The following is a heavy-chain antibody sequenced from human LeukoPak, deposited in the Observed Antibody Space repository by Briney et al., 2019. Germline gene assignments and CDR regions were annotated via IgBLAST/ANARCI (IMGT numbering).Heavy chain of an antibody. D-gene: IGHD1-26*01. CDR1: GFTFSSYA. V-gene: IGHV3-48*01. J-gene: IGHJ4*02. CDR2: ISGSSSPI. Sequence: GGSLRLSCAASGFTFSSYAMNWVRQAPGKGLEWVSYISGSSSPIYYADSVKGRFTISRDNAKNSLYLQMNTLRAEDTAVYYCAKTGSSRFDYWGQGTLVTVSS. CDR3: AKTGSSRFDY.